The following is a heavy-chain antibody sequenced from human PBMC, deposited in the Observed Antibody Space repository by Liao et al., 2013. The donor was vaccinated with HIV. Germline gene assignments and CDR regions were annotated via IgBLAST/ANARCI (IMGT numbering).Heavy chain of an antibody. Sequence: QVHLQESGPGLVKPSQTLSLTCTVSGGSSSSRSYYWSWIRKPAGKGLEWIGRVFTSGSTNYNPSLKSRVTISVDMSKNQFSLNLTSVTAADTAVYYCARGNGYNIRPFDYWGQGTLVTVSS. CDR2: VFTSGST. V-gene: IGHV4-61*02. D-gene: IGHD5-24*01. CDR1: GGSSSSRSYY. CDR3: ARGNGYNIRPFDY. J-gene: IGHJ4*02.